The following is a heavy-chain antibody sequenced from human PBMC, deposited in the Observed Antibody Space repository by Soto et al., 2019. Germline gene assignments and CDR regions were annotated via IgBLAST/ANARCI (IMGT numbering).Heavy chain of an antibody. CDR2: IYHSGST. Sequence: SETLSLTCAVSGGSISSGGYSWSWIRQPPGKGLEWIGYIYHSGSTYYNPSLKSRVTISVDRSKNQFSLKLSSVTAADTAVYYCARSSQYSYDSSEGNFDSWGRGTPVTDSS. D-gene: IGHD3-22*01. V-gene: IGHV4-30-2*01. CDR1: GGSISSGGYS. CDR3: ARSSQYSYDSSEGNFDS. J-gene: IGHJ4*02.